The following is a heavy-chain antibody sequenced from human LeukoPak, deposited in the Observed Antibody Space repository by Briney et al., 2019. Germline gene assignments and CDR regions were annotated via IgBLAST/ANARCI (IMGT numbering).Heavy chain of an antibody. CDR3: ARVVGAIDY. D-gene: IGHD1-26*01. CDR2: MNPNSGYT. Sequence: GASMKVSCKASGYSFTSYDINWVRQATGQGLEWLGWMNPNSGYTGYAQKFQGRVTMTRDTSISTAYMELSSLRSEDTAVYYCARVVGAIDYWGQGTLVTVSS. V-gene: IGHV1-8*01. J-gene: IGHJ4*02. CDR1: GYSFTSYD.